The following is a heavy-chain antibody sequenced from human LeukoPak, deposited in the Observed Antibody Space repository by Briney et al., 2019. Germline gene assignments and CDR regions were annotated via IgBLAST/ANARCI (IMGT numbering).Heavy chain of an antibody. V-gene: IGHV3-23*01. CDR3: AKDIHGDYGGLDY. J-gene: IGHJ4*02. CDR2: IINSGATT. Sequence: AGGSLRLSCAASGFTFSSYAMTCVRQAPGKGLEWVSTIINSGATTYYADSVKGRFTISRDNSKNTLDLQMNSLRAEDTAAYYCAKDIHGDYGGLDYWGQGTLVTVSS. D-gene: IGHD4-17*01. CDR1: GFTFSSYA.